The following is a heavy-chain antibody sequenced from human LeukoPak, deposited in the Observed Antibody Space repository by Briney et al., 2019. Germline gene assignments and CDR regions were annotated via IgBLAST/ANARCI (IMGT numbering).Heavy chain of an antibody. CDR1: GGSISTSAFY. Sequence: SETLSLTCTVSGGSISTSAFYWGWIRQPPGEGLEWIGYIYYSGSTNYNPSLKSRVTISADTSKNQFSLKLSSVTAADTAVYYCARVDSSGYFDYWGQGTLVTVSS. J-gene: IGHJ4*02. CDR2: IYYSGST. D-gene: IGHD6-6*01. V-gene: IGHV4-61*08. CDR3: ARVDSSGYFDY.